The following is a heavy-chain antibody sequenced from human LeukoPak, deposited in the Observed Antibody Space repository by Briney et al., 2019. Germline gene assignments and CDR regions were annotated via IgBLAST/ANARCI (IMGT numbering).Heavy chain of an antibody. CDR1: GIPFSRSG. J-gene: IGHJ4*02. CDR2: IYYDGSSK. V-gene: IGHV3-30*02. Sequence: GGSLRLSCAAAGIPFSRSGMHWVRQAPGRGLDWVAFIYYDGSSKYYADSVKGRFTISRDNSKDTVYLQMNSLRAEDTAVYYCATRRRIDYWGQGTLVTVSS. CDR3: ATRRRIDY.